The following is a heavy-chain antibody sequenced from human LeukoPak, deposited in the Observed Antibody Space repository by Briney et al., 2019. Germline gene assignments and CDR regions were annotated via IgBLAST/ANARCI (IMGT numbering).Heavy chain of an antibody. D-gene: IGHD6-13*01. CDR3: ARSSIAAAGHLDY. Sequence: GGSLRLSCAASGFTFSSYSMNWVRQAPGKGLEWVSSISSSSSYIYYADSVKGRLTISRDNAKNSLYLQMNSLRAEDTAVYYCARSSIAAAGHLDYWGQGTLVTVSS. CDR2: ISSSSSYI. J-gene: IGHJ4*02. V-gene: IGHV3-21*01. CDR1: GFTFSSYS.